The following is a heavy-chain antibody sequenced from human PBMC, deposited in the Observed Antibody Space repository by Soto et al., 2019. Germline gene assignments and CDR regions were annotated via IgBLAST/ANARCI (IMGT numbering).Heavy chain of an antibody. J-gene: IGHJ4*02. CDR2: ISYDGSNK. CDR1: GFTFSSYC. V-gene: IGHV3-30*18. Sequence: LILSCAASGFTFSSYCMRWVRQAPGKGLEWVAVISYDGSNKYYADSVKGRFTISRDNSKNTLYLQMNSLRAEDTAVYYCAKDQSSYYFDYWGQGTLVTVSS. CDR3: AKDQSSYYFDY. D-gene: IGHD6-19*01.